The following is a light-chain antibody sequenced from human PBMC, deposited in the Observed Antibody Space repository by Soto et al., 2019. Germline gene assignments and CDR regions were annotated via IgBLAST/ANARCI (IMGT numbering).Light chain of an antibody. J-gene: IGLJ2*01. CDR3: SSYTSSSLPHLV. V-gene: IGLV2-14*01. Sequence: QSVLTQPASVSGSPGQSITISCTGTSSDVGGYNYVSWYQQHPGKAPKLMIYEVSNRPSGVSNRFSGSKSGNTASLTISGRQAEEEEDYYCSSYTSSSLPHLVFGGGTKLTVL. CDR1: SSDVGGYNY. CDR2: EVS.